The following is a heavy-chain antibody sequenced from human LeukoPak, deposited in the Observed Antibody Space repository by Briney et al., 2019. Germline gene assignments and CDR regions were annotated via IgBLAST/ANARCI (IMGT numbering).Heavy chain of an antibody. V-gene: IGHV3-30*02. CDR1: GFTFSSYG. CDR2: IRYDGSNK. Sequence: GGSLRLSCAASGFTFSSYGMHWVRQAPGKGLEWVAFIRYDGSNKYYADSVKGRFTISRDNSKNTLYLQVNSLRAEDTAVYYCAKVYSATMVRGVIIPRGMDVWGQGTTVTVSS. D-gene: IGHD3-10*01. CDR3: AKVYSATMVRGVIIPRGMDV. J-gene: IGHJ6*02.